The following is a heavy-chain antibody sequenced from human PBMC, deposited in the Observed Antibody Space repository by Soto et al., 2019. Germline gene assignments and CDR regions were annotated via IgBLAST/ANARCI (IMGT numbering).Heavy chain of an antibody. CDR3: TTDASGASIIVRFDC. V-gene: IGHV3-15*07. CDR1: GFTFSNAC. Sequence: PGVSLRLSCAAAGFTFSNACHNWVRQAPGKGLEWVGRAKRKTEGCTAAFAAPVKGRFANSRHDSKNMVNLEMHSLKTEDTGISYCTTDASGASIIVRFDCWGHGTLV. D-gene: IGHD2-15*01. CDR2: AKRKTEGCTA. J-gene: IGHJ4*01.